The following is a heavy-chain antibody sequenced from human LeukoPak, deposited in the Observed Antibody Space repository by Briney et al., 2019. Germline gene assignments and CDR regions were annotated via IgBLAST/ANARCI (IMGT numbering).Heavy chain of an antibody. J-gene: IGHJ5*02. CDR2: IYYTGVT. D-gene: IGHD4-23*01. V-gene: IGHV4-39*07. CDR3: ARERSSSGGHSWFDP. CDR1: GGYIITSGHY. Sequence: SETLSLTCTVSGGYIITSGHYWGWIRQPPGKGLEWIGSIYYTGVTSTNPFFRSRMSISVDTSKTQFSLNLTSVTAADAAVYYCARERSSSGGHSWFDPWGQGTLVTVSS.